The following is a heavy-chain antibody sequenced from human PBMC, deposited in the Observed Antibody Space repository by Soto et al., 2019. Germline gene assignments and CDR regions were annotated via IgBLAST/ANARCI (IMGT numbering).Heavy chain of an antibody. D-gene: IGHD2-21*02. CDR1: GFTFSSYG. V-gene: IGHV3-33*01. CDR2: IWYDGSNK. Sequence: QVQLVESGGGVVQPGRSLRLSCAASGFTFSSYGMHWVRQAPGKGLEWVAVIWYDGSNKYYADSVKGRFTISRDNSKNTLYLQMNSLRAEDTAVYYCARIMCGGDCYDFDYWGLGTLVTVSS. J-gene: IGHJ4*02. CDR3: ARIMCGGDCYDFDY.